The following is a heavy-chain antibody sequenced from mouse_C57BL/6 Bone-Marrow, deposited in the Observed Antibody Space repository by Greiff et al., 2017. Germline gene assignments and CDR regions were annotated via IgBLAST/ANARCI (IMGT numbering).Heavy chain of an antibody. CDR1: GFTFSDYG. Sequence: EVKLQESGGGLVKPGGSLKLSCAASGFTFSDYGMHWVRQAPEKGLEWVAYISSGSSTIYYADTVKGRFTISRDNAKNTLFLQMTSLRSEDTAMYYCARSVLYAMDYWVQGTSVTVSS. V-gene: IGHV5-17*01. CDR3: ARSVLYAMDY. J-gene: IGHJ4*01. CDR2: ISSGSSTI.